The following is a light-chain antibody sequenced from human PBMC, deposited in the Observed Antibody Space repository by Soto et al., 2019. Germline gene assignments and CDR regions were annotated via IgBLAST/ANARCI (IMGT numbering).Light chain of an antibody. CDR3: HRYKSYLT. V-gene: IGKV1-5*03. CDR1: QSISSW. J-gene: IGKJ1*01. Sequence: DIQMTQSPSTLSASVGDRVTITCRASQSISSWLAWYQQKPGKAPKLLIYKASSLGIGVPSRFSGSGSGTEFTLTIIRLQPDEVASYHCHRYKSYLTFGQGTKVEIK. CDR2: KAS.